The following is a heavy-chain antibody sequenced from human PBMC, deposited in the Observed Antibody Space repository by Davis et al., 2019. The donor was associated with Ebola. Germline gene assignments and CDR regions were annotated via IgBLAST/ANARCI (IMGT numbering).Heavy chain of an antibody. CDR2: IYPFDSDT. V-gene: IGHV5-51*01. D-gene: IGHD3-10*01. Sequence: GESLKISCKGSGYIFTSYWIAWVRQMPGKGLEWMGIIYPFDSDTRYSPSFQGQVTISADKSISTAYLQWSSLKASDTAMYYCARLARITMVRGVIHQRGAVDYWGQGTLVTVSS. J-gene: IGHJ4*02. CDR3: ARLARITMVRGVIHQRGAVDY. CDR1: GYIFTSYW.